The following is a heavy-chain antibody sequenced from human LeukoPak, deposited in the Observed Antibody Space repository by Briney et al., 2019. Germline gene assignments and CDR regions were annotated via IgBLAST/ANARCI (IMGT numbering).Heavy chain of an antibody. CDR3: ARVRDGNDIDY. V-gene: IGHV4-59*08. J-gene: IGHJ4*02. D-gene: IGHD5-24*01. CDR2: IYYSGST. Sequence: SETLSLTCTVSGGSISSYYWSWIRQPPGKGLEWIGYIYYSGSTNYNPSLKSRVTISVDTSKNQFSLKLSSVTAADTAVYYCARVRDGNDIDYWGQGTLVTVSS. CDR1: GGSISSYY.